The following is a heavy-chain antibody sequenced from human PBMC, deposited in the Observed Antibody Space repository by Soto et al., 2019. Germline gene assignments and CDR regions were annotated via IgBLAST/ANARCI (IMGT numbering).Heavy chain of an antibody. CDR2: IYFSGSA. D-gene: IGHD3-22*01. J-gene: IGHJ4*02. Sequence: PSETLSLTCTVSGGSITSYYWSWIRQPPGKGLEWIGYIYFSGSANYNPSLKSRVTISVDTSKNQFSLRAEDTAVYYCAKDRVPNDSSGYYSILTDSWGQGTVVNVSS. CDR1: GGSITSYY. CDR3: AKDRVPNDSSGYYSILTDS. V-gene: IGHV4-59*12.